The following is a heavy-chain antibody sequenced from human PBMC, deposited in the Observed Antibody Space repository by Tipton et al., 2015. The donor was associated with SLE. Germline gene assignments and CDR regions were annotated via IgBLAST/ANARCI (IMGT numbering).Heavy chain of an antibody. J-gene: IGHJ4*02. Sequence: TLSLTCAVYGGSFSGYYWSWIRQPPGKGLEWIGEINHSGSTNYNPSLKGRVTISVDTSKNQFSLKLSSVTAADTAVYYCAGALASFDYWGQGTLVTVSS. CDR2: INHSGST. CDR1: GGSFSGYY. D-gene: IGHD1-1*01. CDR3: AGALASFDY. V-gene: IGHV4-34*01.